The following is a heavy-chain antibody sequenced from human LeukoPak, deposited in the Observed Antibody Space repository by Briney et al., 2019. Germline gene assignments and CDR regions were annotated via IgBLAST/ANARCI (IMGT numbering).Heavy chain of an antibody. CDR1: GGSISSYY. CDR2: IYYTGNT. V-gene: IGHV4-59*01. D-gene: IGHD1-14*01. Sequence: SETLSLTCTVSGGSISSYYWSWIRQPPGKGLEWTGYIYYTGNTHYNFSLKSRVTISVATSKNQFSLKLSSVTAADTATYYCAREGRDRNRFEYWGHGTLVTVSS. J-gene: IGHJ4*01. CDR3: AREGRDRNRFEY.